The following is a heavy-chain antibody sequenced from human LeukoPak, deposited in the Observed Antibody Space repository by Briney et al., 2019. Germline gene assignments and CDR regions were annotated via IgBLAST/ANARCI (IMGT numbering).Heavy chain of an antibody. CDR1: GASISSSTDY. Sequence: SETLSLTCTVSGASISSSTDYWGWIRQPPGKGLEWIANIYYSGSTYYNPSLKSRVTISVDTSKNQFSLKLSSVSAADTAVYYCAGLIRPGWFDPWGQGTLVTVSS. CDR3: AGLIRPGWFDP. D-gene: IGHD1-14*01. CDR2: IYYSGST. J-gene: IGHJ5*02. V-gene: IGHV4-39*01.